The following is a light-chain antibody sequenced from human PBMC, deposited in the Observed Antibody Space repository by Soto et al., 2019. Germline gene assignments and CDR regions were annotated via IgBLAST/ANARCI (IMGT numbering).Light chain of an antibody. Sequence: QSVLTQPPSASGTPGQRVTISCSGSTANIGTNTVNWFQHLPGSAPKLLIYTNDQRPSGVPDRFSGSRSGTSASLAISGLQSEDEADYYCATWDDSAYVFGTGTKVTVL. V-gene: IGLV1-44*01. CDR3: ATWDDSAYV. CDR1: TANIGTNT. J-gene: IGLJ1*01. CDR2: TND.